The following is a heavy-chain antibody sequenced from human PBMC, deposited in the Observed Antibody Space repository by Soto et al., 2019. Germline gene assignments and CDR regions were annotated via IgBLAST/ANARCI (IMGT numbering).Heavy chain of an antibody. CDR1: GFTFSSYG. Sequence: GGSLRLSCAASGFTFSSYGMHWVRQAPGKVLEWVSDISSSGSNIYYADSVKGRFTISRDNAKNSLYLQMNSLRAEDTAVYYCARSIAPNWFDPWGQGTLVTVSS. CDR3: ARSIAPNWFDP. V-gene: IGHV3-48*01. D-gene: IGHD6-6*01. J-gene: IGHJ5*02. CDR2: ISSSGSNI.